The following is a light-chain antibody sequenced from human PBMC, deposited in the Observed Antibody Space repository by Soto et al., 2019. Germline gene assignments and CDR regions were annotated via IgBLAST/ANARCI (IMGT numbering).Light chain of an antibody. V-gene: IGKV3-11*01. CDR2: DAS. CDR1: QSVSSY. J-gene: IGKJ4*01. Sequence: EIVLTQSPATLSLSPGERATLSCRASQSVSSYLVWYQQKPGQAPRLLIYDASNRATGIPARFSGSGAGTDFTLTISSLEPEDFAVYYCQQGSNWLFTFGGGTKVEIK. CDR3: QQGSNWLFT.